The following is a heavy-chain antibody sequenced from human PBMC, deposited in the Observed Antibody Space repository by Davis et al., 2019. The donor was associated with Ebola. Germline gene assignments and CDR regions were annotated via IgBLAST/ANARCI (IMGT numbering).Heavy chain of an antibody. CDR2: INPNSGGT. Sequence: ASVKVSCKASGYTFTGYYMHWVRQAPGQGLEWMGWINPNSGGTNYAQKFQGWVTMTRDTSISTAYMELSRLRSDDTAVYYCARSWGVVVVPAAIPAWFDPWGQGTLVTVSS. CDR3: ARSWGVVVVPAAIPAWFDP. CDR1: GYTFTGYY. V-gene: IGHV1-2*04. J-gene: IGHJ5*02. D-gene: IGHD2-2*02.